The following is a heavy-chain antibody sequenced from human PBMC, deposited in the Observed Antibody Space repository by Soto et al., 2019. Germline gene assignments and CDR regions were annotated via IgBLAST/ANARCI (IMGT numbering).Heavy chain of an antibody. D-gene: IGHD3-16*01. CDR2: ISYDGSKK. CDR1: GFRFSNNG. J-gene: IGHJ4*02. Sequence: QVQLVESGGGVVQPGRSLRLSCAASGFRFSNNGMHWVRQAPGKGLEWAAIISYDGSKKYYADSVKGRFTISRDNSKNTLYMQMNSLRVEDTAVYYCAKDRVESGLGEIDYWGQGTLVTVSS. CDR3: AKDRVESGLGEIDY. V-gene: IGHV3-30*18.